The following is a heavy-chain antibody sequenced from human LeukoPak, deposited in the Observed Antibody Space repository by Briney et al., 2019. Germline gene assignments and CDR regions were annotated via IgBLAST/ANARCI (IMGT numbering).Heavy chain of an antibody. Sequence: SETLSLTCTVSGGSISSYYWSWIRQPPGKGLEWIGYIYYSGSTNYNPPPQSRGTILVETSKTQFSLKLSSVTAADTAVYYCARDGFWGHAFDIWGQGTMVTVSS. J-gene: IGHJ3*02. V-gene: IGHV4-59*01. CDR2: IYYSGST. D-gene: IGHD7-27*01. CDR3: ARDGFWGHAFDI. CDR1: GGSISSYY.